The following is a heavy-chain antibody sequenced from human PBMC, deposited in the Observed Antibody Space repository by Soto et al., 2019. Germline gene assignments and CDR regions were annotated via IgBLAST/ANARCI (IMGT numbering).Heavy chain of an antibody. J-gene: IGHJ4*02. Sequence: QVQLVQSGGEVKKPGTSVKVSCKASGYTFRNHGISWVRQAPGQGLEWMGWISPYTGYTNYAQNFQGRLTMTTDTSTSTAYMDLRSLRSDDTAEYYCARDQTAAGTVDFWGQGTLVTVSS. CDR1: GYTFRNHG. D-gene: IGHD6-13*01. CDR2: ISPYTGYT. CDR3: ARDQTAAGTVDF. V-gene: IGHV1-18*04.